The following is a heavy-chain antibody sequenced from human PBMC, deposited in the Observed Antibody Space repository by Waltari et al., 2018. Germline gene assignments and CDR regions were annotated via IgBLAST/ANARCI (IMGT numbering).Heavy chain of an antibody. CDR2: FDPEDGET. CDR1: GYTLTELS. CDR3: ATDRNYYDSSGHHTGDAFDI. V-gene: IGHV1-24*01. Sequence: QVQLVQSGAEVKKPGASVKVSCKVSGYTLTELSMHWVRQAPGKGLEWMGGFDPEDGETIYAQKFQGRVTMTEDTSTDTAYMELSSLRSEDTAVYYCATDRNYYDSSGHHTGDAFDIWGQGTMVTVSS. D-gene: IGHD3-22*01. J-gene: IGHJ3*02.